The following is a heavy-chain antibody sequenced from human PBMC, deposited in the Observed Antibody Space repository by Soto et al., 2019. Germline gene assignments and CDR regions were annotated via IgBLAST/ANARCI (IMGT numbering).Heavy chain of an antibody. Sequence: SETLSLTCAVSGGSISSGGYSWSWIRQPPGKGLEWIGYIYHSGSTYYNPSLKSRVTISVDRSKNQFSLKLSSVTAADTAVYYCASSLYGMDVWGQGTTVTVSS. V-gene: IGHV4-30-2*01. J-gene: IGHJ6*02. CDR3: ASSLYGMDV. CDR2: IYHSGST. CDR1: GGSISSGGYS.